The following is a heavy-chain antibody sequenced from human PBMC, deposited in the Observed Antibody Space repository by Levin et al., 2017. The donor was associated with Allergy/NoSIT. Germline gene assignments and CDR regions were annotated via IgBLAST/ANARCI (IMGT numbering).Heavy chain of an antibody. J-gene: IGHJ4*02. Sequence: PGGSLRLSCAASGFTFSSYSMNWVRQAPGKGLEWISSISSSSSNIYYADSVKGRFTISRDNAKNLLYLQMNSLRAEDTAVYYCARDTDAYSSSWYDFDYWGQGTLVTVSS. CDR3: ARDTDAYSSSWYDFDY. CDR2: ISSSSSNI. D-gene: IGHD6-13*01. V-gene: IGHV3-48*01. CDR1: GFTFSSYS.